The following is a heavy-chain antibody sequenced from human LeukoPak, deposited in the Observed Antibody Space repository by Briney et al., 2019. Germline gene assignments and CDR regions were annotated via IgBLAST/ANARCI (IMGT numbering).Heavy chain of an antibody. CDR3: AKGVVVVTAMNYFDY. CDR2: ISGSGSTT. Sequence: PGGSLRLSCAASGFTFSSYAMSWVRQAPGKGLEWVSAISGSGSTTNYADSVKGRFTISRDNSKNTLYLQMNTLRAEDTAVYYCAKGVVVVTAMNYFDYWGQGTLVTVSS. J-gene: IGHJ4*02. CDR1: GFTFSSYA. D-gene: IGHD2-21*02. V-gene: IGHV3-23*01.